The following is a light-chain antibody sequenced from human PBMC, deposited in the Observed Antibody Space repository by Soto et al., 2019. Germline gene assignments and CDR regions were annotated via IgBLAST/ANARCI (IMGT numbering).Light chain of an antibody. CDR1: QSISSW. CDR2: DAS. V-gene: IGKV1-5*01. Sequence: IQMTQSPSTLFASVADRVTITCRASQSISSWLAWYQQKPGKAPKLLIYDASSLESGVPSRFSGSGSGTEFTLTISSLQPDDFATYYCQQYNSYSWTFGQGTKV. CDR3: QQYNSYSWT. J-gene: IGKJ1*01.